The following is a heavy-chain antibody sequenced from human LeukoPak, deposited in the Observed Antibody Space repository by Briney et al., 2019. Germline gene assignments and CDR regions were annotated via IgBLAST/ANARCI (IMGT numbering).Heavy chain of an antibody. CDR1: GFTFSSYG. Sequence: GRSLRLSCAASGFTFSSYGMHWVRQAPGKGLEWVAVISYDGSNEYHADSVKGRFTISRDNSKNTLYLQMSSLGAEDTAVYSCARGGIAAAGTYRYYFDYWGQGTLVTVSS. CDR2: ISYDGSNE. CDR3: ARGGIAAAGTYRYYFDY. V-gene: IGHV3-30*03. J-gene: IGHJ4*02. D-gene: IGHD6-13*01.